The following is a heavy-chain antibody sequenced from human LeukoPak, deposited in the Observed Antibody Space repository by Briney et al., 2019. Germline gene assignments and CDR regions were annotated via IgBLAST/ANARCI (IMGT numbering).Heavy chain of an antibody. CDR1: GGSISSSSYY. CDR3: ASAVVAANAFDI. D-gene: IGHD2-15*01. J-gene: IGHJ3*02. V-gene: IGHV4-39*07. CDR2: INHSGST. Sequence: SETLSLTCTVSGGSISSSSYYWSWIRQPPGKGLEWIGEINHSGSTNYNPSLKSRVTISVDTSKNQFSLKLSSVTAADTAVYYCASAVVAANAFDIWGQGTMVTVSS.